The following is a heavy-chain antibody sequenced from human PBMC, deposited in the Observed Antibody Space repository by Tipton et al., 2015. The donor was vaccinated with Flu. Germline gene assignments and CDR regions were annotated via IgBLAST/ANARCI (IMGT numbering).Heavy chain of an antibody. D-gene: IGHD6-6*01. Sequence: TLSLTCAVYGGSFSGYYWSWIRQPPGKGLEWIGEINHSGNINYNPSLKSRVTISIDTSKNQFSLWLISVTAADTAVYYCARHEWGSSSATFDTWGQGSLVTVSS. CDR2: INHSGNI. J-gene: IGHJ4*02. CDR3: ARHEWGSSSATFDT. CDR1: GGSFSGYY. V-gene: IGHV4-34*01.